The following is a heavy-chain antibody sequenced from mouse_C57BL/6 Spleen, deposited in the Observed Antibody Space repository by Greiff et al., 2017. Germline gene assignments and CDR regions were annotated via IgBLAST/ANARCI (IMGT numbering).Heavy chain of an antibody. Sequence: SGAELVRPGASVTLSCKASGYTFTDYEMHWVKQTPVHGLEWIGAIDPETGGTAYNQKFKGKAILTADKSSSTAYMELRSLTSEDSAVYYCTRIYYGNYWFAYWGQGTLVTVSA. D-gene: IGHD2-1*01. CDR1: GYTFTDYE. V-gene: IGHV1-15*01. CDR2: IDPETGGT. J-gene: IGHJ3*01. CDR3: TRIYYGNYWFAY.